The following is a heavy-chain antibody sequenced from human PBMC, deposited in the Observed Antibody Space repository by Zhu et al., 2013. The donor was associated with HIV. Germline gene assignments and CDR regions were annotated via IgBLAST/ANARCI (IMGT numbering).Heavy chain of an antibody. D-gene: IGHD3-3*01. CDR1: GYTFTSYG. V-gene: IGHV1-18*01. J-gene: IGHJ6*02. Sequence: QVQLVQSGAEVKKPGASVKVSCKASGYTFTSYGISWVRQAPGQGLEWMGWISAYNGNTNYAQKLQGRVTMTTDTSTSTAYMELRSLRSDDTAVYYCARDQPGFLEWSSYYYYYYGMDVWAKGPRSRLL. CDR3: ARDQPGFLEWSSYYYYYYGMDV. CDR2: ISAYNGNT.